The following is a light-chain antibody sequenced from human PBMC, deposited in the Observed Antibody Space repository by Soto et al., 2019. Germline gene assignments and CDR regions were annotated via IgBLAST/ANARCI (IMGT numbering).Light chain of an antibody. CDR1: SGNVGIYKL. Sequence: QAVLTQPASLSGSPGQSITISRTGTSGNVGIYKLVSWYQQHPGKAPKLMIFEVHKRPSGVSNRFSGSKSGNPASLTISGLKVEDEADYYCCSSGGSPTYVFGTGTKVTVL. CDR3: CSSGGSPTYV. CDR2: EVH. J-gene: IGLJ1*01. V-gene: IGLV2-23*02.